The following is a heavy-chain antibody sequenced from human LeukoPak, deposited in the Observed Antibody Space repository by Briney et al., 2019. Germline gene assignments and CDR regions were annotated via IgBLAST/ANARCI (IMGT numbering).Heavy chain of an antibody. CDR2: ISGSGSYI. V-gene: IGHV3-21*01. CDR3: ARDPRKSSSWYWDY. D-gene: IGHD6-13*01. CDR1: GFTFSSYS. J-gene: IGHJ4*02. Sequence: PGGSLRLSCAASGFTFSSYSMNWVRQAPGKGLEWLSSISGSGSYINYIDSVKGRFTISRDNAKNSLYLQMNSLRAEDTAVYFCARDPRKSSSWYWDYWGQGTLVTVSS.